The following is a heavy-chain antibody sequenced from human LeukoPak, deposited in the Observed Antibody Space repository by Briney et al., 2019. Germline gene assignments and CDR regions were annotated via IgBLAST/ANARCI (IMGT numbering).Heavy chain of an antibody. Sequence: GESLKISCKGSGFDFSSSSIGWVRQMPGKGLEWMTIIRPADPDTRYSSSFRGQVTISADKSISTAYLQWSSLKASDTAMYYCARQGGSGLFDFWGQGTLVTVSS. CDR2: IRPADPDT. V-gene: IGHV5-51*01. J-gene: IGHJ4*02. CDR1: GFDFSSSS. D-gene: IGHD3-10*01. CDR3: ARQGGSGLFDF.